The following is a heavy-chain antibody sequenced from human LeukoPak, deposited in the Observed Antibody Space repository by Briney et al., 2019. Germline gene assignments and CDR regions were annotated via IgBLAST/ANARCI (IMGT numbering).Heavy chain of an antibody. CDR3: GSGQQLAGYYYYYMDV. J-gene: IGHJ6*03. CDR1: GGTCSSYA. Sequence: SVKVSCKASGGTCSSYAISWVRQAPGQALEWMGRIIPIFRTAKCAQKFQGRVTITTDEPTSTAYMELSSPRSEDTAVFYCGSGQQLAGYYYYYMDVWGKGTTVTVSS. V-gene: IGHV1-69*05. CDR2: IIPIFRTA. D-gene: IGHD6-13*01.